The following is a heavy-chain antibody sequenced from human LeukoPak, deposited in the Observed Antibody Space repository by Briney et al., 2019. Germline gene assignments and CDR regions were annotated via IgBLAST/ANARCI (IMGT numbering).Heavy chain of an antibody. D-gene: IGHD5-24*01. CDR1: GFTFSNYW. CDR2: INSDGSST. CDR3: ARDRATTMFDY. Sequence: GGSLRLSCAASGFTFSNYWMHWVRQAPGKGLVWVSRINSDGSSTTYADSVKGRFTISRDNAKNTLYLQMNSLRADDTAVYYWARDRATTMFDYWAQGTLVTVSS. J-gene: IGHJ4*02. V-gene: IGHV3-74*01.